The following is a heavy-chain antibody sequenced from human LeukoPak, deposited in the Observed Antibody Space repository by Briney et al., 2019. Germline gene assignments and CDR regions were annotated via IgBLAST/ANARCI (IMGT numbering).Heavy chain of an antibody. D-gene: IGHD3-10*01. J-gene: IGHJ6*02. CDR2: IGTAGDT. V-gene: IGHV3-13*04. CDR1: GFTFSSYD. CDR3: ARDLFGSLSYGMDV. Sequence: PGGSLRLSCAASGFTFSSYDMHWVRQATGKGLEWVSAIGTAGDTYYPGSVKGRFTISRENAKNSLYLQMDSLRAGDTAVYYCARDLFGSLSYGMDVWGQGTTVTVSS.